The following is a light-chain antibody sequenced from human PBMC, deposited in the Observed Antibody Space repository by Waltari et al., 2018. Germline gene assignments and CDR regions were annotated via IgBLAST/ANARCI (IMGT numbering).Light chain of an antibody. CDR1: QGISSF. CDR3: QQLKSYPLT. V-gene: IGKV1-9*01. Sequence: DIQLTQSPSFRSAPVGDRVTITCRVSQGISSFLAWYQLKPGKAPKLLISAASTLQSGVPSRFSGSGSGTEFTLTISSLEAEDLATYYCQQLKSYPLTYGGGTKVEIK. J-gene: IGKJ4*01. CDR2: AAS.